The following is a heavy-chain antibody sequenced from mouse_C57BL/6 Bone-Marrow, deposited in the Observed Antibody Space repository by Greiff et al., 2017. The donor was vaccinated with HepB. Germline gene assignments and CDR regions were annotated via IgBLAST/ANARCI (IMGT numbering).Heavy chain of an antibody. Sequence: QVHVKQPGAELVRPGSSVKLSCKASGYTFTSYWMHWVKQRPIQGLEWIGNIDPSDSETHYNQKFKDKATLTVDKSSSTAYMQLSSLTSEDSAVYYCARSTTVVATGDYWGQGTTLTVSS. CDR2: IDPSDSET. CDR3: ARSTTVVATGDY. D-gene: IGHD1-1*01. V-gene: IGHV1-52*01. CDR1: GYTFTSYW. J-gene: IGHJ2*01.